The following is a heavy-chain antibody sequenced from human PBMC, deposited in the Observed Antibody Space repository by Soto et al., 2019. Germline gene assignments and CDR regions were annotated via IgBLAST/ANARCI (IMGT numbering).Heavy chain of an antibody. CDR1: GYTFTSYG. CDR3: ARDPNAEDIVVVVAAVPYDY. D-gene: IGHD2-15*01. CDR2: ISAYNGNT. Sequence: QVQLVQSGAEVKKPGASVKVSCKASGYTFTSYGISWVRQAPGQGLEWMGWISAYNGNTNYAQKLQGRVTMTTDTSTSTAYMELRRLRSDDTAVYYCARDPNAEDIVVVVAAVPYDYWGQGTLVTVSS. V-gene: IGHV1-18*01. J-gene: IGHJ4*02.